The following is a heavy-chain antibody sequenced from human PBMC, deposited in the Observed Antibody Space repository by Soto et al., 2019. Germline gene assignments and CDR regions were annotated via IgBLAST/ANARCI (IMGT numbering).Heavy chain of an antibody. CDR2: IIPIFGTA. D-gene: IGHD6-19*01. V-gene: IGHV1-69*13. Sequence: SVKVSCKASGGTFSSYAISWVRQAPGQGLEWMGGIIPIFGTANYAQKFQGRVTITADESTSTAYMELSSLRSEDTAVYYCARGGSGWFFADDYWGQGTLVTVSS. J-gene: IGHJ4*02. CDR1: GGTFSSYA. CDR3: ARGGSGWFFADDY.